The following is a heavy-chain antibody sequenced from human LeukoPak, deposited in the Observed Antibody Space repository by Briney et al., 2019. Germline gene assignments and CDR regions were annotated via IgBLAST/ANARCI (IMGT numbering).Heavy chain of an antibody. Sequence: GGSLRLSCAASGFTFSNYGMHWVRQAPGKGLEWVAFIRYDGSNKYYADSVKGRFTISRDNSKNTLYLQMNSPRAEDTAVYYCAKEQSSSSWFFDYWGQGTLVTVSS. CDR1: GFTFSNYG. J-gene: IGHJ4*02. CDR3: AKEQSSSSWFFDY. CDR2: IRYDGSNK. D-gene: IGHD6-13*01. V-gene: IGHV3-30*02.